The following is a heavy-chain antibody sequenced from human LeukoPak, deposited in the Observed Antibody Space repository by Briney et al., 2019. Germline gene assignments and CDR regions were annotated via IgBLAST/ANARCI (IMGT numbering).Heavy chain of an antibody. Sequence: GGSLRLSCAASGFTFDDYAMHWVRQAPGKGLEWVSSISSSSSYIYYADSVKGRFTISRDNAKNSLYLQMNSLRAEDTAVYYCAKELKWELALDYWGQGTLVTVSS. CDR1: GFTFDDYA. CDR3: AKELKWELALDY. D-gene: IGHD1-26*01. V-gene: IGHV3-21*04. J-gene: IGHJ4*02. CDR2: ISSSSSYI.